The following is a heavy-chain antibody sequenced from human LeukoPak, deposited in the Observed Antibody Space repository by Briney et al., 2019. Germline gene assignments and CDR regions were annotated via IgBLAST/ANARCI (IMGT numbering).Heavy chain of an antibody. D-gene: IGHD3-3*01. J-gene: IGHJ4*02. V-gene: IGHV4-38-2*01. CDR3: ASITIFGVVEDY. Sequence: SETLSLTCAVSGYSISSGYYWGWIRPPPGKGLEWTGSIYHSGSTYYNPSLKSRVTISVDTSKNQFSLKLSSVTAADTAVYYCASITIFGVVEDYWGQGTLDTVSS. CDR2: IYHSGST. CDR1: GYSISSGYY.